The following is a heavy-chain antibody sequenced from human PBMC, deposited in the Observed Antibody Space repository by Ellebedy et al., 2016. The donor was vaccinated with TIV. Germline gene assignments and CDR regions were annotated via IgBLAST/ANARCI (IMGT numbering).Heavy chain of an antibody. CDR1: GYTFTGYY. CDR3: ARGEGYSSSWYWWFDP. V-gene: IGHV1-2*02. D-gene: IGHD6-13*01. Sequence: AASVKVSCKASGYTFTGYYMHWVRQAPGQGLEWMGWINPNSGGTNYAQKFQGRVTMTRDTSISTAYMELSRLRSDDTAVYYCARGEGYSSSWYWWFDPWGQGTLVTVSS. CDR2: INPNSGGT. J-gene: IGHJ5*02.